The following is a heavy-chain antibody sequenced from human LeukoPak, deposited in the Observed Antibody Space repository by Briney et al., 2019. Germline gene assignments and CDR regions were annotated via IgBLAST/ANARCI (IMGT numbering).Heavy chain of an antibody. V-gene: IGHV1-18*01. J-gene: IGHJ4*02. Sequence: APVKVSCKASGYTFTSYGISWVRQAPGQGLEWMGWISAYNGNTNYAQKLQGRVTMTTDTSTSTAYMELRSLRSDDTAVYYCARDWVRYCSSTSCWSFDYWGQGTLVTVSS. D-gene: IGHD2-2*01. CDR1: GYTFTSYG. CDR2: ISAYNGNT. CDR3: ARDWVRYCSSTSCWSFDY.